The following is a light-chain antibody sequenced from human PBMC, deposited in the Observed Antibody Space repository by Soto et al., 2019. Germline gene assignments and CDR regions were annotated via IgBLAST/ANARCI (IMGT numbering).Light chain of an antibody. J-gene: IGLJ2*01. CDR3: CSYAGSSTR. CDR2: EVS. V-gene: IGLV2-23*02. CDR1: SSDVGSYNL. Sequence: QSVLTQPASVSGSPGQSITISCTGTSSDVGSYNLVSWYQQQPGKAPKLMIYEVSKRPSGVSNRFSGSKSGNTASLTISGLQAEDEADYYCCSYAGSSTRFGGGTKLTVL.